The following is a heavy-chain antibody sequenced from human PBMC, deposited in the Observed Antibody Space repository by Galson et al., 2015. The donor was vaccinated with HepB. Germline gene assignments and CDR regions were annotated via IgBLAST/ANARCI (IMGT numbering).Heavy chain of an antibody. Sequence: LRLSCAASGFPFSSYAMHWVRQAPGKGLEWVGVISYDGSNKYYADSVKGRFTISRDNSKNTLYLQMNSLRAEDTAVYYCARDSLACTNGVCYLAIDYWGQGTLVTVSS. CDR2: ISYDGSNK. V-gene: IGHV3-30-3*01. CDR1: GFPFSSYA. D-gene: IGHD2-8*01. J-gene: IGHJ4*02. CDR3: ARDSLACTNGVCYLAIDY.